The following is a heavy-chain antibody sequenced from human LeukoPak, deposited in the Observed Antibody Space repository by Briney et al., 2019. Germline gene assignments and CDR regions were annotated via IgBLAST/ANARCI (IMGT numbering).Heavy chain of an antibody. V-gene: IGHV1-69*04. D-gene: IGHD1-26*01. CDR1: GGTFSSYA. J-gene: IGHJ4*02. CDR2: IIPIFGIA. Sequence: ASVKVSCKASGGTFSSYAISWVRQAPGQGLEWMGRIIPIFGIANYAQKFQGRVTITADKSTSTAYMELSSLRSEDTAVYYCARESYSGGYYDFDYWGQGTLVTVSS. CDR3: ARESYSGGYYDFDY.